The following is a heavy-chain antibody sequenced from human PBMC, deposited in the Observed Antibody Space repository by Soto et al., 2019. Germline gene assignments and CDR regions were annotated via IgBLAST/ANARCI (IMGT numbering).Heavy chain of an antibody. D-gene: IGHD6-6*01. CDR1: GYTFTSYG. J-gene: IGHJ4*02. Sequence: ASVKVSCKASGYTFTSYGISWVLQGPGQGLEWMGWISAYNGNTNYAQKLQGRVTMTTDTSTSTAYMELRSLRSDDTAVYYCARAHLYSSSALFDYWGQGTLVTSPQ. CDR3: ARAHLYSSSALFDY. V-gene: IGHV1-18*01. CDR2: ISAYNGNT.